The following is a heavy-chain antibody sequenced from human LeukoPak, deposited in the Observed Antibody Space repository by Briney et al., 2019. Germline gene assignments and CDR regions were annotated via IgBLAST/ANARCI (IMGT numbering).Heavy chain of an antibody. CDR3: ARDIGSSPFDY. Sequence: PGGSLRLSCSASRFSLSSYNMHWVRQAPGKGLEFVSGVSSDWGTTDYADSARDRFTISRDNSKNTLYLQMNSLRAGDTAVYYCARDIGSSPFDYWGQGTVVTVSS. CDR2: VSSDWGTT. D-gene: IGHD6-13*01. J-gene: IGHJ4*02. V-gene: IGHV3-64*04. CDR1: RFSLSSYN.